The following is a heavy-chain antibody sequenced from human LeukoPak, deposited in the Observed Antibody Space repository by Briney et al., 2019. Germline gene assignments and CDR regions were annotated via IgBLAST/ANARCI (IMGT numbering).Heavy chain of an antibody. V-gene: IGHV3-23*01. CDR3: AREYSGSGSFDC. J-gene: IGHJ4*02. CDR1: GFTFSTYA. D-gene: IGHD3-10*01. Sequence: GGSLRLSCTVSGFTFSTYAMTWVRQAPGEGLEWVSTISGSGSGTYYADSVKGRFTISRDNSKDTLYLQMNSLRADDTAVYYCAREYSGSGSFDCWGQGTLVTVSS. CDR2: ISGSGSGT.